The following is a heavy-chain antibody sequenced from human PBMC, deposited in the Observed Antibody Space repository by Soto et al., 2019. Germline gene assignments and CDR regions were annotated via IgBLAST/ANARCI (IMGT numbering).Heavy chain of an antibody. V-gene: IGHV3-23*01. CDR1: GFTFSSYA. J-gene: IGHJ6*03. CDR3: AKPLGYCSSTSCYGHYYYYYMDV. CDR2: ISGSGGST. Sequence: EVQLLESGGGLVQPGGSLRLSCAASGFTFSSYAMSWVRQAPGKGLEWVSAISGSGGSTYYADSVKGRFTISRYNSKNTLYLQINSLRAEDTAVYYCAKPLGYCSSTSCYGHYYYYYMDVWGKVTTVTVSS. D-gene: IGHD2-2*01.